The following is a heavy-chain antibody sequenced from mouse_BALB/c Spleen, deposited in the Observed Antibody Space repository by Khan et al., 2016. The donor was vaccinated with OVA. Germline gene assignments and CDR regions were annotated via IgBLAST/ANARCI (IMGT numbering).Heavy chain of an antibody. CDR2: INPSSGYT. CDR3: AKEGAYYMNDGWFAY. V-gene: IGHV1-4*01. D-gene: IGHD2-14*01. Sequence: VQLQQSGAELARPGASVKMSCKASGYTFTTYTMHWVKQRPGQGLEWIGYINPSSGYTNYNQKFKGKATLTADKSSSKAYMQLSSLTSVDSDVYDCAKEGAYYMNDGWFAYWGQGTLVTVSA. J-gene: IGHJ3*01. CDR1: GYTFTTYT.